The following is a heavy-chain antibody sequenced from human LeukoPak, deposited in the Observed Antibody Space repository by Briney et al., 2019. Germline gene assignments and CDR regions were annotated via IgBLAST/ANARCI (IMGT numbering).Heavy chain of an antibody. CDR1: GYTFTGYC. D-gene: IGHD3-22*01. Sequence: ASVKVSCKASGYTFTGYCMHWVRQAPGQGLEWMGRINPNSGGTNYAQKFQGRVTMTRDTSISTAYTELSRLRPDDTAVYYCARVDITMIVVAELDAFDIWGQGTMVTVSS. CDR3: ARVDITMIVVAELDAFDI. V-gene: IGHV1-2*06. J-gene: IGHJ3*02. CDR2: INPNSGGT.